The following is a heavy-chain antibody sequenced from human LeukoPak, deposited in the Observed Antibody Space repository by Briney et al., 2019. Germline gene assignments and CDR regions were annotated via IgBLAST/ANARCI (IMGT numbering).Heavy chain of an antibody. V-gene: IGHV1-3*04. CDR2: IDTGKGDI. CDR1: GYSFTNYP. CDR3: ARSIPLWKELRRDWFDP. J-gene: IGHJ5*02. Sequence: ASVKVSCMASGYSFTNYPIHWVRQAPGQRLEWMGWIDTGKGDIKYSQKFQDRVTITRNTSISTAYMELSSLRSEDTAVYYCARSIPLWKELRRDWFDPWGQGTLVIVSS. D-gene: IGHD3-10*01.